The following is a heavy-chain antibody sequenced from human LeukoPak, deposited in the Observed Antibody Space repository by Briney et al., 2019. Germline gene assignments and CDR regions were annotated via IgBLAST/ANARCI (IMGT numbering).Heavy chain of an antibody. CDR1: GGSISGGKDF. CDR2: IYYTGST. CDR3: ARRGITYSTSFFEY. J-gene: IGHJ4*02. D-gene: IGHD2-2*01. Sequence: PSETLSLTCSVYGGSISGGKDFWGWIRQPPGKGLEWIGSIYYTGSTYYNPSLKGRVTISVDTSKNEFSLNLRSVTATDTAVYYCARRGITYSTSFFEYWGQGSLVTVSS. V-gene: IGHV4-39*01.